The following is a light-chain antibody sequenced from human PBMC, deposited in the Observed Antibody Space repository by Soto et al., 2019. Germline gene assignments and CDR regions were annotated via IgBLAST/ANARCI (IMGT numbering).Light chain of an antibody. CDR3: KQAYSFPRT. Sequence: DIQVTQSPSSVSASVGDRVTITCRASQGIGDRLAWYQQKPGRAPKLLIYSASSLLSGLPSRFSDSGSGTDFTLTISSLQPEDFATYLCKQAYSFPRTFGGGTKVEIK. CDR1: QGIGDR. J-gene: IGKJ4*01. V-gene: IGKV1-12*01. CDR2: SAS.